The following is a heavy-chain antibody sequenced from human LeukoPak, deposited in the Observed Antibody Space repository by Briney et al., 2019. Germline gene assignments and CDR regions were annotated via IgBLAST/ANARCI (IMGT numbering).Heavy chain of an antibody. V-gene: IGHV4-61*01. CDR3: ARAQTYYYDSSGSPPIPFDP. J-gene: IGHJ5*02. CDR1: GYSISSSYY. CDR2: IYYSGST. Sequence: PSETLSLTCTVSGYSISSSYYWSWIRQPPGKGLEWIGYIYYSGSTNYNPSLKSRVTISVDTSKNQFSLKLSSVTAADTAVYYCARAQTYYYDSSGSPPIPFDPWGQGTLVTVSS. D-gene: IGHD3-22*01.